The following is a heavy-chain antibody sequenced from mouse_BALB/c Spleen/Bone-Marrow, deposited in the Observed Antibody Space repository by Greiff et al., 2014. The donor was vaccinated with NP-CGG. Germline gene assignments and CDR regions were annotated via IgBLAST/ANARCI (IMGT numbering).Heavy chain of an antibody. CDR1: GFTSSDFY. CDR3: TRDRGVQGYAMDY. V-gene: IGHV5-4*02. Sequence: DVMLVESGGGLVKPGGSLKLSCAASGFTSSDFYMYWVRQTPEKRLEWVATISDGGSYIYYPDSVKGRFTISRDDAKNNLYLQMSSLKSEDTAMYYCTRDRGVQGYAMDYSGQGTSVTVSS. J-gene: IGHJ4*01. CDR2: ISDGGSYI. D-gene: IGHD2-14*01.